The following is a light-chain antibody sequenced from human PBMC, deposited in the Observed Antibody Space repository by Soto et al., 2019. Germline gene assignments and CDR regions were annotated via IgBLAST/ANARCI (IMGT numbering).Light chain of an antibody. Sequence: QSVLTQSPSASGTPGQRVTISCSGSSSSIGSNTVNWYQQLPGTAPKLLIYTDYQRPSGVPDRFSGSKSGTSASLAISGLQSEDEADYFCAAWDDSLYAVVFGGGTKLTVL. CDR2: TDY. CDR1: SSSIGSNT. V-gene: IGLV1-44*01. CDR3: AAWDDSLYAVV. J-gene: IGLJ2*01.